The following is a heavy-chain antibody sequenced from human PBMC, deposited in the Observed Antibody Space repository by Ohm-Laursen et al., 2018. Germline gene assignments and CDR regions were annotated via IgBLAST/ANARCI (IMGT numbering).Heavy chain of an antibody. V-gene: IGHV3-23*01. Sequence: SLRLSCAASGFTFDDYAMHWVRQAPGKGLEWVSAISGSGGSTYYADSVKGRFTISRDNSKNTLYLQMNSLRAEDTAVYYCAKDIVVVPAALYYYGMDVWGQGTTVTVSS. J-gene: IGHJ6*02. CDR2: ISGSGGST. D-gene: IGHD2-2*01. CDR1: GFTFDDYA. CDR3: AKDIVVVPAALYYYGMDV.